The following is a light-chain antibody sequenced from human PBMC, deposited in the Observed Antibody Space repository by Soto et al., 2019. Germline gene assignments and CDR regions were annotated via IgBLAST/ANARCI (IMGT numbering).Light chain of an antibody. J-gene: IGLJ2*01. CDR2: ANT. CDR3: QSYDSSLSVVV. CDR1: SSNIGAGHD. Sequence: QSVLTQPPSVSGAPGQRVTISCTGTSSNIGAGHDVHWYQQLPGTAPKLLIYANTNRPSGVPDRFSGSKSGTSASLAITGLQAEDEADYYCQSYDSSLSVVVFGGGTKLTVL. V-gene: IGLV1-40*01.